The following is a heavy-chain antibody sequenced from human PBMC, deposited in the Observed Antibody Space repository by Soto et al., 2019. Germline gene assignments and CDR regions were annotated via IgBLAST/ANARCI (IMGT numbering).Heavy chain of an antibody. CDR3: ARDYGYCSGGSCYANDY. D-gene: IGHD2-15*01. V-gene: IGHV1-18*01. J-gene: IGHJ4*02. Sequence: ASGKVSCKASGYTFTSYGISWVRQAPGQGLEWMGWISAYNGNTNYAQKLQGRVTMTTDTSTSTAYMELRSLRSDDTAVYYCARDYGYCSGGSCYANDYWGQGTLVTVSS. CDR1: GYTFTSYG. CDR2: ISAYNGNT.